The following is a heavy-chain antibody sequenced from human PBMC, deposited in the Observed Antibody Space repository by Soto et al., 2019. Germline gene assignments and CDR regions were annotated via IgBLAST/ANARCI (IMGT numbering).Heavy chain of an antibody. CDR2: IHPSGRT. V-gene: IGHV4-39*07. CDR3: ARGGDWSFDY. D-gene: IGHD2-21*02. CDR1: GGSISSSTYY. J-gene: IGHJ4*02. Sequence: PSETLSLTCTVSGGSISSSTYYWGWMRQPPGKGLEWIGEIHPSGRTNYNPSLKSRTTMSVDKANNQFSLQLKSVTAADTAVYYCARGGDWSFDYWGQGALVTVSS.